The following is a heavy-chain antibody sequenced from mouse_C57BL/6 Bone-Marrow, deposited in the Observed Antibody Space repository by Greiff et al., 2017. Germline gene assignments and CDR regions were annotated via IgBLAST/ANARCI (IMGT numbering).Heavy chain of an antibody. V-gene: IGHV2-2*01. CDR3: ARIYDGYYVWFAY. D-gene: IGHD2-3*01. J-gene: IGHJ3*01. CDR1: GFSLTSYG. Sequence: VMLVESGPGLVQPSQSLSITCTVSGFSLTSYGVHWVRQSPGKGLEWLGAIWSGGSTDYNAAFISRLSISKDNSKSQVFFKMNSLQADDTAIYYCARIYDGYYVWFAYWGQGTLVTVSA. CDR2: IWSGGST.